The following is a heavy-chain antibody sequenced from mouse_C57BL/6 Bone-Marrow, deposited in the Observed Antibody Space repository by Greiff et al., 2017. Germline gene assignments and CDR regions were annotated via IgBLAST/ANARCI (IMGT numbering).Heavy chain of an antibody. Sequence: DVQLVESGGGLVKPGGSLKLSCAASGFTFSDYGMHWVRQAPEQGLEWVAYISRGSSTIYYADKVKGRFTISRDNAKNTLFLQMTSLRSEDSAMYYCATYYSNYAFDYWGQGTTLTVSS. CDR3: ATYYSNYAFDY. V-gene: IGHV5-17*01. J-gene: IGHJ2*01. CDR1: GFTFSDYG. D-gene: IGHD2-5*01. CDR2: ISRGSSTI.